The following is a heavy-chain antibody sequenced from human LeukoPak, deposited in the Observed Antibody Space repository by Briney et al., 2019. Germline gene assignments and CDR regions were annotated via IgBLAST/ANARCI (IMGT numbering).Heavy chain of an antibody. CDR1: GGSISSSSYY. CDR2: IYYSGST. V-gene: IGHV4-39*01. CDR3: ARLHSSSWYNY. Sequence: SETLSLTCTVSGGSISSSSYYWGWIRQPPGQGLEWIGSIYYSGSTYYNPSLKSRVTISVDTSKNQFSLKLSSVTAADTAVYYCARLHSSSWYNYWGQGTLVTVSS. J-gene: IGHJ4*02. D-gene: IGHD6-13*01.